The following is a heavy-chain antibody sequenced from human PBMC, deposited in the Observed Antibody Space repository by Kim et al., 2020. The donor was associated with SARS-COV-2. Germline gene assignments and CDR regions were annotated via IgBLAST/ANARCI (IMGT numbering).Heavy chain of an antibody. CDR3: ARGPETRTGVY. Sequence: GGSLRLSCAASGFTFSSYAMHWVRQAPGKGLEWVAVISYDGSNKYYADSVKGRFTISRDNSKNTLYLQMNSLRAEDTAVYYCARGPETRTGVYWCQGTL. CDR1: GFTFSSYA. J-gene: IGHJ4*02. V-gene: IGHV3-30*04. D-gene: IGHD4-4*01. CDR2: ISYDGSNK.